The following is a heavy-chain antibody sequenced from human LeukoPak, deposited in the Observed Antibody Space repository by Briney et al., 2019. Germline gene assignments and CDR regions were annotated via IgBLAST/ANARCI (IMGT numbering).Heavy chain of an antibody. CDR2: IYYSGST. D-gene: IGHD3-22*01. CDR3: AKTYYYDPFDF. J-gene: IGHJ4*02. V-gene: IGHV4-39*01. CDR1: GGSISNSGYY. Sequence: NPSETLSLTCIVSGGSISNSGYYWGWIRQPPGKGLEWIGNIYYSGSTYYNPSLKSRVTISVDTSKNQFSLKLTSVTAADTAVYYCAKTYYYDPFDFWGQGTLVTVSS.